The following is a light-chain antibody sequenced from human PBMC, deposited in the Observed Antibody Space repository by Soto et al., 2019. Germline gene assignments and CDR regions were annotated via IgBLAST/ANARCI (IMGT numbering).Light chain of an antibody. CDR1: QAINKN. CDR2: STS. J-gene: IGKJ2*01. V-gene: IGKV1-39*01. CDR3: QQSFKTPYT. Sequence: DIQMTQSPPSLSASVGDRVTISCRASQAINKNLNWYQLKEGQAPKLLIYSTSEFQPGVPSRFSGSISETELSLTITGLQPDDSATYFCQQSFKTPYTFGQGT.